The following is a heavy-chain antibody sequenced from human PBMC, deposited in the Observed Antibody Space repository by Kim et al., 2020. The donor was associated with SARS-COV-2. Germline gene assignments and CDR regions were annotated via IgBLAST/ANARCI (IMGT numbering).Heavy chain of an antibody. V-gene: IGHV3-43*01. J-gene: IGHJ4*02. CDR3: AKDIAGYTIWGVIPIDY. Sequence: GGSLRLSCAASGFTFDDYTMHWVRQAPGKGLEWVSLISWDGGSTYYADSVKGRFTISRDNSKNSLYLQMNSLRTEDTALYYCAKDIAGYTIWGVIPIDYWGQRTLLTVST. D-gene: IGHD3-10*01. CDR1: GFTFDDYT. CDR2: ISWDGGST.